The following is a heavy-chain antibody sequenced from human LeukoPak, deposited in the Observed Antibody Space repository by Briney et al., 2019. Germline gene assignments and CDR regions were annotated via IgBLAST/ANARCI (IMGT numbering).Heavy chain of an antibody. CDR3: ARKGIVVVWGGHHDAFDI. CDR1: GGSISSSNW. CDR2: IYHSGST. V-gene: IGHV4-4*02. Sequence: MPSETLSLTCAVSGGSISSSNWWSWVRQPPGKGLEWIGEIYHSGSTNYNPSLKSRVTISVDKSKNQFSLKLSSVTAADTAVYYCARKGIVVVWGGHHDAFDIWGQGTMVTVSS. J-gene: IGHJ3*02. D-gene: IGHD2-15*01.